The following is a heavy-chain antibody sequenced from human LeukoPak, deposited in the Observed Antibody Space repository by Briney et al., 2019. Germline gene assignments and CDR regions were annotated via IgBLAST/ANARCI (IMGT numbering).Heavy chain of an antibody. CDR3: ARDMAPYCSGGSCSLFDY. D-gene: IGHD2-15*01. CDR1: GFTFSSYW. V-gene: IGHV3-7*01. CDR2: IKQDGSEK. Sequence: GGSLRLSCAASGFTFSSYWMSWVRQAPGKGLEWVANIKQDGSEKYYVESVKGRFTISRDNAKKLMYLQMNSLRVEDTAVYYRARDMAPYCSGGSCSLFDYWGQGTLVTVSS. J-gene: IGHJ4*02.